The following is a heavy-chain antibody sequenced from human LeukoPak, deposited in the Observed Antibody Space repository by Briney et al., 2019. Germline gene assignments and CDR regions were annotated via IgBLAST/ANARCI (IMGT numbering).Heavy chain of an antibody. CDR2: INTDGSST. V-gene: IGHV3-74*01. J-gene: IGHJ4*02. Sequence: PGGFLRLSCAASRFTLSSYWMHWVRQAPGKGLVWVSRINTDGSSTSYADSVKGRFTISRDNAMNTLYLQMNNLRAEDTAVYYCASRTGVYWGQGTLVGVSS. CDR3: ASRTGVY. CDR1: RFTLSSYW. D-gene: IGHD1-14*01.